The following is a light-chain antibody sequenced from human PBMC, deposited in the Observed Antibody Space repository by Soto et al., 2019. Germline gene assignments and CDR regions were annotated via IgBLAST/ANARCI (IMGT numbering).Light chain of an antibody. CDR3: QQYDQWWT. Sequence: EIVLTQSPGTLSLSPGERATLSCRASQSVTSNYLAWYQQKPGQAPRLLISGASSRAAGISDKFSGSGSGTEYSLTISSLQSEDFGVYFCQQYDQWWTFGQGTKVDIK. V-gene: IGKV3-20*01. CDR1: QSVTSNY. J-gene: IGKJ1*01. CDR2: GAS.